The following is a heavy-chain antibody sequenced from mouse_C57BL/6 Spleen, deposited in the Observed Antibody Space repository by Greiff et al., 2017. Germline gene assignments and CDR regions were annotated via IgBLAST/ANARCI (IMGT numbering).Heavy chain of an antibody. V-gene: IGHV1-18*01. D-gene: IGHD2-4*01. J-gene: IGHJ2*01. Sequence: EVQLQQSGPELVKPGASVKIPCTASGYTFTDYNMDWVKQSHGKSLEWIGDINPNNGGTIYNQKFKGKATLTVDKSSSTAYMELRSLTSEDTAVYYCARWDDYGYYFDYWGQGTTLTVSS. CDR2: INPNNGGT. CDR3: ARWDDYGYYFDY. CDR1: GYTFTDYN.